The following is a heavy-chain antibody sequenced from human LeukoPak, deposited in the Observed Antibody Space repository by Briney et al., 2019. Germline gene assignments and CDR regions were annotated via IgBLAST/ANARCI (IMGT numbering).Heavy chain of an antibody. D-gene: IGHD3-22*01. J-gene: IGHJ4*02. V-gene: IGHV3-53*01. CDR3: ARDYYDSSGYYNFDY. Sequence: PGGSLRLSCAASGFTFSSNYMSWVRQAPGKGLEWVSVIYSGGSTYYADSVKGRFTISRDNSKNTLYLQMNSLRAEDTAVYYCARDYYDSSGYYNFDYWGQGTLVTVSS. CDR2: IYSGGST. CDR1: GFTFSSNY.